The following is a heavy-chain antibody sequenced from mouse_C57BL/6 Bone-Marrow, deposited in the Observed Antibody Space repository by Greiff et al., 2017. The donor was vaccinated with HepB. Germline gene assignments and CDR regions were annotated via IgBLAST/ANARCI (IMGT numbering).Heavy chain of an antibody. J-gene: IGHJ1*03. CDR2: ISYDGSN. CDR3: ARERRFFYYGYDGWYFDV. D-gene: IGHD2-2*01. CDR1: GYSITSGYY. Sequence: EVQLQQSGPGLVKPSQSLSLTCSVTGYSITSGYYWNWIRQFPGNKLEWMGYISYDGSNNYNPSLKNRISITRDTSKNQFFLKLNSVTTEDTATYYCARERRFFYYGYDGWYFDVWGTGTTVTVSS. V-gene: IGHV3-6*01.